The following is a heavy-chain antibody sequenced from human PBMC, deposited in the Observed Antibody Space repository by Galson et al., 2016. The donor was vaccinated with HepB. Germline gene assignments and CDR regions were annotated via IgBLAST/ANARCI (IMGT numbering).Heavy chain of an antibody. CDR3: ARDPPYVNGGIEH. CDR2: IGSSTSRI. Sequence: SLRLSCAASGFTFRSYSMIWVRQAPGKGLEWVSYIGSSTSRIYYADSVKGRFTISRDNARNSLYLQMNSLRAEDTAVYYCARDPPYVNGGIEHWGQGTLVTVSS. J-gene: IGHJ1*01. D-gene: IGHD2-8*01. CDR1: GFTFRSYS. V-gene: IGHV3-48*04.